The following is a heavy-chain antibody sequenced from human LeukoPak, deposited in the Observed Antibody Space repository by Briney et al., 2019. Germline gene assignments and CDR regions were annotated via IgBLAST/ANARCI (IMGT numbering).Heavy chain of an antibody. CDR3: VKGAAYHLGDAFDI. V-gene: IGHV3-9*01. Sequence: GGSLRLSCAASGFTVSSTYMNWVRQAPGKGLEWVSGISWNSGTIGYADSVKGRFTISRDNAKNSLYLQMNSLRAEDTALYYCVKGAAYHLGDAFDIWGQGTMVTVSS. J-gene: IGHJ3*02. CDR2: ISWNSGTI. D-gene: IGHD2-15*01. CDR1: GFTVSSTY.